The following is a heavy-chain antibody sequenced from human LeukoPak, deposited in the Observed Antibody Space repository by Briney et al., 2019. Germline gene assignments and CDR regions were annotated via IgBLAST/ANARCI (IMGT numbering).Heavy chain of an antibody. D-gene: IGHD6-13*01. Sequence: GGSLRLSCVASGFTFSGYWMSWVRQAQGKGLEWVANIKQDGSEKYYVDSVKGRFTISRDNAKNSLYLQMNSLRAEDTGMYYCATGAQQLGYWGQGTLVTVSS. J-gene: IGHJ4*02. CDR3: ATGAQQLGY. CDR2: IKQDGSEK. V-gene: IGHV3-7*03. CDR1: GFTFSGYW.